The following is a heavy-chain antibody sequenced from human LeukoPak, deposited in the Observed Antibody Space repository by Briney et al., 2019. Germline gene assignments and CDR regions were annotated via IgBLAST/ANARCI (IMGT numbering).Heavy chain of an antibody. Sequence: ASVKVSCKASGYTFNHYGISWVRQAPGQGLEWIGWISVYNGHTNYAQMPRDRVIMTTDTSTSTAYLELRSLRSDDTAVYYCVRDFPMIQTYFEYWGQGTLVTVSS. CDR1: GYTFNHYG. D-gene: IGHD3-22*01. V-gene: IGHV1-18*01. CDR2: ISVYNGHT. CDR3: VRDFPMIQTYFEY. J-gene: IGHJ4*02.